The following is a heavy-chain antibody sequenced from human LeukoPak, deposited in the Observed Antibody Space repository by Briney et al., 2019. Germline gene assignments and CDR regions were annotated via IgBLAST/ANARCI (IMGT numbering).Heavy chain of an antibody. V-gene: IGHV4-4*07. CDR1: GGSISSYY. CDR3: ARQWHRNYVGELDY. J-gene: IGHJ4*02. CDR2: IYTSGST. Sequence: SETLSLTCTVSGGSISSYYWSWIRQPAGKGLEWIGRIYTSGSTNYNPSLKSRVTMSVDTSKNQFSLKLSSVTAADAAVYYCARQWHRNYVGELDYWGQGTLVTVSS. D-gene: IGHD4-11*01.